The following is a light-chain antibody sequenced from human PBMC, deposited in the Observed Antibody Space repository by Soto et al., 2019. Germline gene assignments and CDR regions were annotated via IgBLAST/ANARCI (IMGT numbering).Light chain of an antibody. CDR2: SNN. CDR1: SSNIGSNY. CDR3: QSYASSLNGLYV. V-gene: IGLV1-47*02. Sequence: QSVLTQPPSASGTPGQRVTISCSGSSSNIGSNYVYWYQQLPGTAPKLLIYSNNQRPSGVPDRFSGSKSGTSASLAISGLRSEDEADYFCQSYASSLNGLYVFGTGTKVTV. J-gene: IGLJ1*01.